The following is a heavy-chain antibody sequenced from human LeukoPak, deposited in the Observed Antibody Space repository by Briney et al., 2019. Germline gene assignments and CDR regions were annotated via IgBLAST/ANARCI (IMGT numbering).Heavy chain of an antibody. CDR1: GFSFSNFA. D-gene: IGHD2-2*01. J-gene: IGHJ6*02. Sequence: PGGSLRLSCAASGFSFSNFAMTWVRQAPGKGLEWVSGISYSGGSTYYADSVKGRFTISRDNSKNTLYLEMSSLRAEDTAAYYCARVRXCXSTXCHRYYGVDVWGQGTTVTVSS. CDR2: ISYSGGST. CDR3: ARVRXCXSTXCHRYYGVDV. V-gene: IGHV3-23*01.